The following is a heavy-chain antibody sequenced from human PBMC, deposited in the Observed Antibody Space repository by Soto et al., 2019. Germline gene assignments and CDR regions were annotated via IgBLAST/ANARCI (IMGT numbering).Heavy chain of an antibody. CDR3: ARSPGYNVDYDFWSGPYYFDY. V-gene: IGHV5-51*01. D-gene: IGHD3-3*01. Sequence: GESLKISCKGSGYSFTSYWIGWVRQMPGKGLEWMGIIYPGDSDTRYSPSFQGQVTISADKAISTAYLQWSSLKASDTAMYYCARSPGYNVDYDFWSGPYYFDYWGQGTLVTVSS. CDR1: GYSFTSYW. CDR2: IYPGDSDT. J-gene: IGHJ4*02.